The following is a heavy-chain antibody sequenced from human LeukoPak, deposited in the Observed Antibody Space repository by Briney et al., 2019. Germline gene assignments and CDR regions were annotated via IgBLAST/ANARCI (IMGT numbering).Heavy chain of an antibody. CDR3: ARDDNYYGSRSYYTPMSLLRHYYGMDV. CDR1: GYTFTRYG. V-gene: IGHV1-18*01. Sequence: ASVKVSRKASGYTFTRYGICWVRQPPGQGVEWMGWISAYNGNTNYAQMLQGRVTMTTDTSASTAYKELRSLRTADTAVYYCARDDNYYGSRSYYTPMSLLRHYYGMDVRGQGTTATVSS. CDR2: ISAYNGNT. J-gene: IGHJ6*02. D-gene: IGHD3-10*01.